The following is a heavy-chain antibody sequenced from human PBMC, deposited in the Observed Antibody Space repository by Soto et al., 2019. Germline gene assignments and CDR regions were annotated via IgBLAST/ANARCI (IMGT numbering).Heavy chain of an antibody. V-gene: IGHV1-2*02. CDR1: GYTFTGYY. J-gene: IGHJ3*02. D-gene: IGHD3-22*01. Sequence: ASVKVSCKASGYTFTGYYMHWVRQAPGQGLEWMGWINPNSGGTNYAQKFQGRVTMTRDTSISTAYMELSRLRSDDTAVYYCARDRSRWLKARRAFDIWGQGTMVTVSS. CDR3: ARDRSRWLKARRAFDI. CDR2: INPNSGGT.